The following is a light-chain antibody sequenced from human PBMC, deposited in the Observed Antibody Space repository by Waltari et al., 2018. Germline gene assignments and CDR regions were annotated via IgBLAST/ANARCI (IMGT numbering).Light chain of an antibody. J-gene: IGLJ2*01. CDR3: NTRDMSGDVV. V-gene: IGLV3-19*01. CDR2: GKT. Sequence: SSELSQDPAVSVALGQTVRITCQGDSLGTYYASWSRQKPGQSPVLLSYGKTNRPSGIPDRFSASSSGSTASLTITGARAEDEADYYCNTRDMSGDVVFGGGTKLTVL. CDR1: SLGTYY.